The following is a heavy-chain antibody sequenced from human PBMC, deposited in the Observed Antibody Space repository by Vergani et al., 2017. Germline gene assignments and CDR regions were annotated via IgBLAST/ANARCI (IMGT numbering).Heavy chain of an antibody. CDR1: SYTFTTYA. CDR2: INAGNGNT. Sequence: QVQLVQSGAEVKKPGASLNVSCNAPSYTFTTYALHWVRQDPGQRLQWIGWINAGNGNTKYSQQSQGRVTITRDTSARTAYMELSSLSSEDTAVYYCARARPSDGSWSYLVYWGQGTLVTVSS. J-gene: IGHJ4*02. D-gene: IGHD3-10*01. CDR3: ARARPSDGSWSYLVY. V-gene: IGHV1-3*01.